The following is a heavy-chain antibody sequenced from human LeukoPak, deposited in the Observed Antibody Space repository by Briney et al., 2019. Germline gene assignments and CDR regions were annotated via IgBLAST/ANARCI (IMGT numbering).Heavy chain of an antibody. CDR3: ARPDRDVVVPEYFQH. D-gene: IGHD2-2*01. J-gene: IGHJ1*01. Sequence: GESLKISCKGSGYSFTSYWIGWVRQMPGKGLEWMGIIYPGDSDTRYSPSFQGQVTISADKSISTAYLQWSSLKASDTAMYHCARPDRDVVVPEYFQHWGQGTLVTVSS. CDR2: IYPGDSDT. V-gene: IGHV5-51*01. CDR1: GYSFTSYW.